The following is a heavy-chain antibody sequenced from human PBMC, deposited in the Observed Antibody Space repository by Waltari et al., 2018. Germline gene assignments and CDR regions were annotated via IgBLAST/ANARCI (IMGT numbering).Heavy chain of an antibody. CDR1: GGSISSSNW. V-gene: IGHV4-4*02. CDR2: SYPSRGT. J-gene: IGHJ5*02. CDR3: ARRYSGIAAAGNWFDP. Sequence: QVQLQESGPGLVKPSGTLSLTCAVSGGSISSSNWWSWVRQPHGKGLEWIGESYPSRGTNYNPSLKSRFTISVDNSKNQFSLKLGSVTAADTAVYYCARRYSGIAAAGNWFDPWGQGTLVTVSS. D-gene: IGHD6-13*01.